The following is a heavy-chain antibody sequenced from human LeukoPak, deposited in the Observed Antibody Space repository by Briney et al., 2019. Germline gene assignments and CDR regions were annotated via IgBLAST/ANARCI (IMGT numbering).Heavy chain of an antibody. V-gene: IGHV3-30*02. J-gene: IGHJ4*02. D-gene: IGHD3-10*01. Sequence: GGSLRLSCAASGSTFSSYGMHWVRQAPGKGLEWVALIKSGGNNKYYADSVKGRFTISRDNAKNSLYLQMNSLRAEDTALYYCAKDRGYYYGSGSYLDYWGQGTLVTVSS. CDR3: AKDRGYYYGSGSYLDY. CDR1: GSTFSSYG. CDR2: IKSGGNNK.